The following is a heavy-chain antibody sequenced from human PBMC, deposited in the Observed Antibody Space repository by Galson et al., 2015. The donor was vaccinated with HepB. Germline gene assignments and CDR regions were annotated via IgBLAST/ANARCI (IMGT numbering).Heavy chain of an antibody. J-gene: IGHJ5*02. V-gene: IGHV1-18*01. Sequence: SVKVSCKASGYTFISYGISWLRQAPGQGLEWMGWIRPYNGNTNYAQKFQGRVSMTTDTSTSTAYMELRSLRSDDTAVYYRARDNYDSSNWFDPWGQGTLVTVSS. CDR3: ARDNYDSSNWFDP. CDR2: IRPYNGNT. CDR1: GYTFISYG. D-gene: IGHD3-3*01.